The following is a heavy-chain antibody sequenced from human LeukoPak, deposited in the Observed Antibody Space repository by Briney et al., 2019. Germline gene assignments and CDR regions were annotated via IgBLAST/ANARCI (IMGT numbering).Heavy chain of an antibody. Sequence: KPSETLSLTCTVSGGSISSYYWSWIRQPPGKGLEWIGYIYYMGSTTYNPSLKSRVPISVDTSKNQFSLKLSSVTAADTAVYYCARMDYYYDSSGPGNYFDYWGQGTLVTVSS. CDR3: ARMDYYYDSSGPGNYFDY. V-gene: IGHV4-59*01. J-gene: IGHJ4*02. CDR1: GGSISSYY. CDR2: IYYMGST. D-gene: IGHD3-22*01.